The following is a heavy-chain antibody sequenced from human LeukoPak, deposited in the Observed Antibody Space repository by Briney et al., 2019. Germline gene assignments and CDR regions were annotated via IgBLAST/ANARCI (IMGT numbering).Heavy chain of an antibody. CDR2: INPNSGGT. CDR1: GYTFTGYY. CDR3: ARGIGLETYSYGSGLFDY. J-gene: IGHJ4*02. V-gene: IGHV1-2*04. Sequence: ASVKVSCKASGYTFTGYYMHWVRQAPGQGLEWMGRINPNSGGTNYAQKFQGWVTMTRDTSISTAHMELSRLRSDDTAVYYCARGIGLETYSYGSGLFDYWGQGTLVTVSS. D-gene: IGHD5-18*01.